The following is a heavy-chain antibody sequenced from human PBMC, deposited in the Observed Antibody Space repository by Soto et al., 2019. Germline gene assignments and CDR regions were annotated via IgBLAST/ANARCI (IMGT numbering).Heavy chain of an antibody. CDR3: ARAPNDLRSGYRQDFDY. CDR2: INPNNGST. D-gene: IGHD3-3*01. V-gene: IGHV1-18*04. CDR1: GYTFTGYY. Sequence: ASVKVSCKASGYTFTGYYMHWVRQAPGQGLEWMGWINPNNGSTNYAQKLQGRVTMTTDTSTSTAYMELRSLRSDDTAVYYCARAPNDLRSGYRQDFDYWGQGTLVTVSS. J-gene: IGHJ4*02.